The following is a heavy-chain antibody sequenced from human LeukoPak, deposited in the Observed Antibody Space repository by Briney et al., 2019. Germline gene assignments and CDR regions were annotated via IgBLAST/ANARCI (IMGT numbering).Heavy chain of an antibody. J-gene: IGHJ4*02. CDR1: GFTFNSYW. D-gene: IGHD7-27*01. Sequence: GGSLRLSCAASGFTFNSYWMSWVRQAPGKGLEWVANIKQDGSEKYYVDSVKGRFTISRDNAKNSLYLQMNSLRDEDTAVYYCARDNSNWAFDYWGQGTLVTVSS. V-gene: IGHV3-7*01. CDR2: IKQDGSEK. CDR3: ARDNSNWAFDY.